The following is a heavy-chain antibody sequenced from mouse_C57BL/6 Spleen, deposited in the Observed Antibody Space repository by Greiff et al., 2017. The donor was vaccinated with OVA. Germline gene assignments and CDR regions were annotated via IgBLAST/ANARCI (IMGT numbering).Heavy chain of an antibody. V-gene: IGHV1-61*01. D-gene: IGHD1-1*01. CDR3: ASLYGSSPYYAMDY. CDR2: IYPSDSET. Sequence: QVQLQQPGAELVRPGSSVKLSCKASGYTFTSYWMDWVKQRPGPGLEWIGNIYPSDSETHYNQKFKDKATLTVDKSSSTAYMQLSSLTSEDSAVYYCASLYGSSPYYAMDYWGQGTSVTVSS. J-gene: IGHJ4*01. CDR1: GYTFTSYW.